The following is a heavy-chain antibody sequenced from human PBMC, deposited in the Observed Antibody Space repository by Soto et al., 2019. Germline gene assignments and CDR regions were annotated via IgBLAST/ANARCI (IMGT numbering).Heavy chain of an antibody. J-gene: IGHJ5*01. Sequence: PSGPLPLACTVSGGSISSYYWCWLRHPQGKGLEWIGYNYYSRSTNYNPSHKSRVTISVGTSKNQFYLKLSTVTAADTTVYFCLRFGYYGSCNYNSFTWIDTRCLETPVTISS. CDR1: GGSISSYY. CDR3: LRFGYYGSCNYNSFTWIDT. D-gene: IGHD3-10*01. CDR2: NYYSRST. V-gene: IGHV4-59*01.